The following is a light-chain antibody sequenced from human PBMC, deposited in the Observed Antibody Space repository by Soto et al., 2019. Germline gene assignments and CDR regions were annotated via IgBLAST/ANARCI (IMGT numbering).Light chain of an antibody. CDR3: SSYTSRSRYV. V-gene: IGLV2-18*02. Sequence: QSVLTQPPSVSGSPGQSVTISCTGTNSDVGKYDRVSWYQQPPGTAPKLIIYEVTNRPSGVPARFSGSKSGNTASLTISGLQAEDEADYSCSSYTSRSRYVFGTGTKVTVL. CDR2: EVT. CDR1: NSDVGKYDR. J-gene: IGLJ1*01.